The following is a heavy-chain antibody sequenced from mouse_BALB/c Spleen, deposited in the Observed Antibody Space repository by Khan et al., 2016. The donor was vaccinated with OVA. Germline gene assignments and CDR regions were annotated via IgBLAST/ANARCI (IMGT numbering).Heavy chain of an antibody. CDR3: ARLAYFYDSEGFAY. CDR2: VSTGGHYT. J-gene: IGHJ3*01. CDR1: GFTFSTYG. Sequence: DVQLVESGGDVVKPGGSLKLSCAASGFTFSTYGMSWVRQTPDKRLEWVATVSTGGHYTYYPDTVKGRFTIFRDNAKDTLYLQMSSLKSEDTAMFYCARLAYFYDSEGFAYWGQGTLVTVSA. D-gene: IGHD1-1*01. V-gene: IGHV5-6*01.